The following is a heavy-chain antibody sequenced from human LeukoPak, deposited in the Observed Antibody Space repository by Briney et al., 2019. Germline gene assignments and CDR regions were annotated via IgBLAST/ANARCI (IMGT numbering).Heavy chain of an antibody. D-gene: IGHD3-3*01. Sequence: PGGSLRLSCAASGFTFSSYAMSWVRQAPGKGLEWVSAISGSGGSTYYADSVKGRFTISRDNSKNTLYLQMNSLRAEDTAVYYCAKEAGASGYYTPDYFDYWGQGTLVTVSS. V-gene: IGHV3-23*01. CDR2: ISGSGGST. J-gene: IGHJ4*02. CDR1: GFTFSSYA. CDR3: AKEAGASGYYTPDYFDY.